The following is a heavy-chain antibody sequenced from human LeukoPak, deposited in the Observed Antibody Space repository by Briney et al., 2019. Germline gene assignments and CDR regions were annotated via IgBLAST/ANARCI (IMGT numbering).Heavy chain of an antibody. Sequence: EGSLRLSCAASGFTFSSYAMHWVRQAPGKGLEWVAVISYDGSNKYYADSVKGRFTISRDNSKNTLYLQMNSLRAEDTAVYYCAKVLWFGESTYYYYGMDVWGQGTTVTVSS. CDR3: AKVLWFGESTYYYYGMDV. J-gene: IGHJ6*02. D-gene: IGHD3-10*01. CDR2: ISYDGSNK. CDR1: GFTFSSYA. V-gene: IGHV3-30-3*01.